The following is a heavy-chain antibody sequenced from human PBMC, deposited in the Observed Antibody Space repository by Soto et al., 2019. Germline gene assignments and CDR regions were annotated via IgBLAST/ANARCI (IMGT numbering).Heavy chain of an antibody. CDR1: GGSISSYY. J-gene: IGHJ3*02. CDR3: ARDQSRNDAFDI. CDR2: IYYSGST. V-gene: IGHV4-59*01. Sequence: SETLSLTCTVSGGSISSYYWSWIRQPPGKGLEWIGYIYYSGSTNYNPSLKSRVTISVATSKNQFSLKLSSVTAADTAVYYCARDQSRNDAFDIWGQGTTVTVSS.